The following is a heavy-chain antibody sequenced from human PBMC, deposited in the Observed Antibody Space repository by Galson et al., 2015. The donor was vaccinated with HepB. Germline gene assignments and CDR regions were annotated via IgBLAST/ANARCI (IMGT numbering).Heavy chain of an antibody. D-gene: IGHD2-15*01. J-gene: IGHJ4*02. CDR2: IYPRDSDT. CDR3: ARQVVGAANFEY. CDR1: RESLRNYW. Sequence: QSGAEMKKPGESLKISCTGSRESLRNYWIGWVRQQPGKGLEWMGIIYPRDSDTRYSPSFQGQITISADDSISTAYLQWSSLKVSDTAIYYCARQVVGAANFEYWGQGTLVTVSS. V-gene: IGHV5-51*01.